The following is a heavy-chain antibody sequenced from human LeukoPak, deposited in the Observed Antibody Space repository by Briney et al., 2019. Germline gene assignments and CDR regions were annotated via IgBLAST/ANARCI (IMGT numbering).Heavy chain of an antibody. V-gene: IGHV3-23*01. CDR2: ITSRGGST. CDR3: AKDYNWNDVRGTMDY. Sequence: PGGSLRLSCAASGFTFSQYGMSWVRQAPGKGLEWVSGITSRGGSTYYADSVKGRFTISRDNSKSTLYLQVNSLRAEDTAIYYCAKDYNWNDVRGTMDYWGQGTLVTVSS. D-gene: IGHD1-1*01. J-gene: IGHJ4*02. CDR1: GFTFSQYG.